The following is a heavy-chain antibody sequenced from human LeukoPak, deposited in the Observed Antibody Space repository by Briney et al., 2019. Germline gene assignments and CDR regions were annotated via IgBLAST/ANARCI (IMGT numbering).Heavy chain of an antibody. D-gene: IGHD6-13*01. V-gene: IGHV4-34*01. Sequence: KPTETLSLTCAVYGGSFSGYYWSWIRQLPGKGLEWIGEINHSGSTNYNPSLKSRVTISVDTSKNQFSLKLSSVTAADTAVYYCARGPREGSSSWYDYWGQGTLVTVSS. J-gene: IGHJ4*02. CDR1: GGSFSGYY. CDR3: ARGPREGSSSWYDY. CDR2: INHSGST.